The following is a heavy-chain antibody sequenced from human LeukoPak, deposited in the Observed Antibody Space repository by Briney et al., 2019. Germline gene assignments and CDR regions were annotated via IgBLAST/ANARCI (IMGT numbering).Heavy chain of an antibody. CDR1: GFTFSSYA. Sequence: GGSLRPSCAASGFTFSSYAMSWVRQAPGKGLEWVSAISGSGGSTYYADSVKGRFTISRDNSKNTLYLQMNSLRAEDTAVYYCAKDITMIVVVIPTYDAFDIWGQGTMVTVSS. CDR3: AKDITMIVVVIPTYDAFDI. J-gene: IGHJ3*02. CDR2: ISGSGGST. V-gene: IGHV3-23*01. D-gene: IGHD3-22*01.